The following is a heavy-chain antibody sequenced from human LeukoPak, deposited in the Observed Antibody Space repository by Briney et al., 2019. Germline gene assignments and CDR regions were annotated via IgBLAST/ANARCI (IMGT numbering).Heavy chain of an antibody. V-gene: IGHV5-51*01. CDR2: IYPGDSDT. CDR3: ARHLHTAMVDAFDI. J-gene: IGHJ3*02. D-gene: IGHD5-18*01. CDR1: GYRFTSYW. Sequence: GESLKISCKGSGYRFTSYWIGWLRQMPGKGLEWMGIIYPGDSDTRYSPSFQGQVAISADKSISTAYLQWSSLKDSDTAMYYCARHLHTAMVDAFDIWXQGTMVTVSS.